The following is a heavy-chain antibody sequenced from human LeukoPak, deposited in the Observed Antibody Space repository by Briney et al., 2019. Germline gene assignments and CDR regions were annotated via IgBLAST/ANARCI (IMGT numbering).Heavy chain of an antibody. CDR1: GFTFNSYT. Sequence: GGSLRLSCAASGFTFNSYTMNWVRQAPGKGLEWVSSISSGDVYIYYADSLKGRFTISRDNAKHSLYLQMNSLRAEDTAVYYCARPYSGSYLIDYWGQGTLVTVSS. J-gene: IGHJ4*02. CDR2: ISSGDVYI. D-gene: IGHD1-26*01. CDR3: ARPYSGSYLIDY. V-gene: IGHV3-21*01.